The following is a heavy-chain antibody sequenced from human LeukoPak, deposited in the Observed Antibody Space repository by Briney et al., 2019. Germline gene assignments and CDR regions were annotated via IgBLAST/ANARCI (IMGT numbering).Heavy chain of an antibody. V-gene: IGHV1-24*01. J-gene: IGHJ5*02. CDR3: ARKLGSGWYNNWFDP. CDR2: FDPEDGET. D-gene: IGHD6-19*01. Sequence: ASVKVSCKVSGYTLTELSMHWVRQAPGKGLEWMGGFDPEDGETIYAQKFQGRVTMTEDTSTDTAYMELSSLRSEDTAVYYCARKLGSGWYNNWFDPWGQGTLVTVSS. CDR1: GYTLTELS.